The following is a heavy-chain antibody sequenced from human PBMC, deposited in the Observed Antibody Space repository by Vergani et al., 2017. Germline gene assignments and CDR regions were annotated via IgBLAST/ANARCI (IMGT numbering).Heavy chain of an antibody. Sequence: QVQLVQSGAEVKKPGASVKVSCKASGYTFTSYGISWVRQAPGQGLEWMGWISAYNGNTNYAQKLQGRVTMTTDTSTSTAYMELRSLRSDDTAVYYCARDPLYYDFWRGQKRNDAFDIWGQGTMVTVSS. CDR2: ISAYNGNT. D-gene: IGHD3-3*01. CDR1: GYTFTSYG. V-gene: IGHV1-18*04. CDR3: ARDPLYYDFWRGQKRNDAFDI. J-gene: IGHJ3*02.